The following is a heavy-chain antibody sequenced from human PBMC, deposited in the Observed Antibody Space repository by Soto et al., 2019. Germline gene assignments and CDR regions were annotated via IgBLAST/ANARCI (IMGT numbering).Heavy chain of an antibody. Sequence: SETLSLSCSVSGGSISSYYWSWIRQPPGKGLEWIGYIYYSGSTNYNPSLKSRVTISVDTSKNQFSLKLSSVTAADTAVYYCARAVGMATIFDYWGQGTLVTVSS. V-gene: IGHV4-59*01. D-gene: IGHD5-12*01. CDR2: IYYSGST. CDR3: ARAVGMATIFDY. CDR1: GGSISSYY. J-gene: IGHJ4*02.